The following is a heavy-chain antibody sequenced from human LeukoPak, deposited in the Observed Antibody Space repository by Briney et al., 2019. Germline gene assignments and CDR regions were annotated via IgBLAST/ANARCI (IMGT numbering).Heavy chain of an antibody. Sequence: GGSLRLSCAASGFTFSSYSMNWVRQAPGKGLEWVSSISSSSSYIYYADSVKGRFTISRDNSKNTLYLQMNSLRAEDTAVYYCARDLGARRSDYWGQGTLVTVSS. V-gene: IGHV3-21*01. CDR3: ARDLGARRSDY. CDR1: GFTFSSYS. J-gene: IGHJ4*02. D-gene: IGHD1-26*01. CDR2: ISSSSSYI.